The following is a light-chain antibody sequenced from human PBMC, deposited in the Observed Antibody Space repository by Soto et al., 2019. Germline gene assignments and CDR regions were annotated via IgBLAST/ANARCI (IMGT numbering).Light chain of an antibody. J-gene: IGKJ2*01. V-gene: IGKV3-20*01. CDR2: DAS. CDR1: QSVSSSY. CDR3: QQYGSSSYT. Sequence: EIVLTQSPGTLSLSPGERATLSCRASQSVSSSYLAWYQQKPGQAPRLLIYDASSRATGIPDRFSGSGSGTDFPPTISRLEPEDVAVYYCQQYGSSSYTFGQGTKLEIK.